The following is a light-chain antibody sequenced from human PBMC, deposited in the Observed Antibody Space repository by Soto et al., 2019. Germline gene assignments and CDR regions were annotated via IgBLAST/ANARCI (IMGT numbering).Light chain of an antibody. Sequence: EIGLTQSPCTLSLSPGERATLSCRAGQSVTSSYVAWYQQKPGQAPRLLIFGASTRATGIPDRFSGSGSGTDFTLTISRLEPEDFAVYYCQQYGSSPTFGGGTKVDIK. V-gene: IGKV3-20*01. CDR3: QQYGSSPT. CDR2: GAS. J-gene: IGKJ4*01. CDR1: QSVTSSY.